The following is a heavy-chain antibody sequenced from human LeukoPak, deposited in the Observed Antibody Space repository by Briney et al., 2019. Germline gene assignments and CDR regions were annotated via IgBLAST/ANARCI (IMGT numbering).Heavy chain of an antibody. D-gene: IGHD6-13*01. J-gene: IGHJ4*02. CDR2: IGAYNDNT. CDR1: GYTFTSYG. Sequence: ASVKVSCKASGYTFTSYGISWVQQAPGQGLEWMGWIGAYNDNTNYAQKLQGRVTMTTDTSTSTAYMELRSLRSDDTAVYYCAREPLAAAGPVPFDYWGQGTLVTVSS. V-gene: IGHV1-18*01. CDR3: AREPLAAAGPVPFDY.